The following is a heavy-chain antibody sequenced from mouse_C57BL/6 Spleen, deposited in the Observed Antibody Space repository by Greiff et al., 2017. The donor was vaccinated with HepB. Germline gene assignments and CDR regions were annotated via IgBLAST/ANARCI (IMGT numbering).Heavy chain of an antibody. CDR1: GFTFSSYA. V-gene: IGHV5-4*01. D-gene: IGHD2-5*01. CDR3: ARVPYYSNAMDY. J-gene: IGHJ4*01. CDR2: ISDGGSYT. Sequence: EVQVVESGGGLVKPGGSLKLSCAASGFTFSSYAMSWVRQTPEKRLEWVATISDGGSYTYYPDNVKGRFTISRDNAKNNLYLQMSHLKSEDTAMYYCARVPYYSNAMDYWGQGTSVTVSS.